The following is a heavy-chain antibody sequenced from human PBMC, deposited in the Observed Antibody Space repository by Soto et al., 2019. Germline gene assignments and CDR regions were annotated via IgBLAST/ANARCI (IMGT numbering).Heavy chain of an antibody. V-gene: IGHV3-30*18. J-gene: IGHJ4*02. CDR3: AKVSPDAPGEGFDY. D-gene: IGHD7-27*01. Sequence: QVQLVESGGGVVQPGRSLRLSCAASGFTFSSYGMHWVRQAPGKGLEWVAVISYDGSNKYYADSVKGRFTISRDNSNNTLYLQMNTLRAEDTAVYYCAKVSPDAPGEGFDYWGQGTLVTVSS. CDR2: ISYDGSNK. CDR1: GFTFSSYG.